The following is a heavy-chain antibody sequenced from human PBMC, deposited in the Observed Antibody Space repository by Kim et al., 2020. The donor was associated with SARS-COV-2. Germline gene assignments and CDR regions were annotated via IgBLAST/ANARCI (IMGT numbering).Heavy chain of an antibody. CDR2: IDPSDSYT. CDR1: GYSFTSYW. V-gene: IGHV5-10-1*01. CDR3: ARLRYDYVWGSYRPPNAFDI. J-gene: IGHJ3*02. D-gene: IGHD3-16*02. Sequence: GESLKISCKGSGYSFTSYWISWVRQMPGKGLEWMGRIDPSDSYTNYSPSFQGHVTISADKSISTAYLQWSSLKASDTAMYYCARLRYDYVWGSYRPPNAFDIWGQGTMVTVSS.